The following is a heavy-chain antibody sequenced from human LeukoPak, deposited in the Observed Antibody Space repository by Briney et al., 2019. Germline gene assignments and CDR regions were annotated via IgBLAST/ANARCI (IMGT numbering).Heavy chain of an antibody. CDR2: IWSDGSNE. CDR3: ARQMSVFGGGGWLDP. V-gene: IGHV3-33*01. D-gene: IGHD2-15*01. CDR1: GFTFSNYD. Sequence: AGGSLRLSCAASGFTFSNYDMHWVRQAPGKGLEWVAVIWSDGSNEYSTDSLKGRFTISRDNSKNTLYLQMNSLRAEDTAVYYCARQMSVFGGGGWLDPWGQGTLVTVSS. J-gene: IGHJ5*02.